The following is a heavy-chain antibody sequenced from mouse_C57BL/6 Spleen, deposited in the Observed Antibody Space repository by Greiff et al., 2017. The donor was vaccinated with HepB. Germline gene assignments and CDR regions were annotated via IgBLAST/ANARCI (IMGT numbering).Heavy chain of an antibody. Sequence: QVQLQQPGTELVKPGASVKLSCKASGYTFTSYWMHWVKQRPGQGLEWIGNINPSNGGTNYNEKFKSKATLTVDKSSSTAYMQLSRLTSEDSAVYYCARCDMITRAMDYWGQGTSVTVSS. V-gene: IGHV1-53*01. D-gene: IGHD2-4*01. CDR2: INPSNGGT. J-gene: IGHJ4*01. CDR3: ARCDMITRAMDY. CDR1: GYTFTSYW.